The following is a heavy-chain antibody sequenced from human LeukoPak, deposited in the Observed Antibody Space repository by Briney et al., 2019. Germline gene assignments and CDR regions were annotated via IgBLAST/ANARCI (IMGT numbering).Heavy chain of an antibody. CDR3: ASAMDYYYYGMDV. J-gene: IGHJ6*02. CDR1: GYSFTSYW. Sequence: TGESLKISCKGSGYSFTSYWIGWVRQMPGKGLEWMGIIYPGDSDTRYSPSFQGQVTISADKSISTAYLQWSSLKASGTAMYYCASAMDYYYYGMDVWGQGTTVTVSS. V-gene: IGHV5-51*01. CDR2: IYPGDSDT.